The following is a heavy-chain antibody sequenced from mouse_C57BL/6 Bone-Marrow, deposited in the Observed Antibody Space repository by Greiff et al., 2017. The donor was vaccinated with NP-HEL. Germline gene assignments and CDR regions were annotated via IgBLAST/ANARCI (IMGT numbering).Heavy chain of an antibody. D-gene: IGHD2-3*01. J-gene: IGHJ2*01. CDR2: IRNKANGYTT. CDR1: GFTFTDYY. Sequence: EVKLMESGGGLVQPGGSLSLSCAASGFTFTDYYMSWVRQPPGKALEWLGFIRNKANGYTTEYSASVKGRFTISRDNSQSILYLQMNALRAEDSATYSCARYRDGYFDYWGQGTTLTVSS. CDR3: ARYRDGYFDY. V-gene: IGHV7-3*01.